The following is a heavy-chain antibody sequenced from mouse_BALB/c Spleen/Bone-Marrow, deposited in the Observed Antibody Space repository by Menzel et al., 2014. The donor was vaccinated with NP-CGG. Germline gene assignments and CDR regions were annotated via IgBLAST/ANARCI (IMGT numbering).Heavy chain of an antibody. V-gene: IGHV2-9*02. D-gene: IGHD1-1*02. CDR1: GFSLTSYG. CDR2: IWAGGST. Sequence: VKLVESGPGLGAPSQSLSITCTVSGFSLTSYGVHWVRQPPGKGLEWLGVIWAGGSTNYNSALMSRLSISKDNSKSQVFLKMNSLQTDDTAMYYCARDGVYGSHYYAMDYWGQGTSVTVSS. J-gene: IGHJ4*01. CDR3: ARDGVYGSHYYAMDY.